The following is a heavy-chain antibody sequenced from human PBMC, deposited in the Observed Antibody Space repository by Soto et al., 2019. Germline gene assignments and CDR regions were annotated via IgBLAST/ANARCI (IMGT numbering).Heavy chain of an antibody. D-gene: IGHD4-17*01. CDR3: ARGDPPPPTTVVGANGPWPAFDI. V-gene: IGHV1-18*01. J-gene: IGHJ3*02. Sequence: GASVKVSCKASGYTFTSYGISWVRQAPGQGLVWMGWISAYNGNTNYAQKLQGRVTMTTDTSTSTAYMELRSLRSDDTAVYYCARGDPPPPTTVVGANGPWPAFDIWGQGKMVTVSS. CDR2: ISAYNGNT. CDR1: GYTFTSYG.